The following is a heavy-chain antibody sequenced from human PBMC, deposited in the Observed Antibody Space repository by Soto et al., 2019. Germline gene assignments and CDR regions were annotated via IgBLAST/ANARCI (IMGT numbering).Heavy chain of an antibody. Sequence: GGSLRLSCADSGFTFSRYWMNWVRQAAGKGLEWVANIKQDGTEKNYVDSVKGRFTISRDNARNSLYLQMDSLRAEDTAVYFCARGDTPMITGMDSFDIWGQGTMVTVSS. CDR1: GFTFSRYW. D-gene: IGHD5-18*01. V-gene: IGHV3-7*01. CDR2: IKQDGTEK. J-gene: IGHJ3*02. CDR3: ARGDTPMITGMDSFDI.